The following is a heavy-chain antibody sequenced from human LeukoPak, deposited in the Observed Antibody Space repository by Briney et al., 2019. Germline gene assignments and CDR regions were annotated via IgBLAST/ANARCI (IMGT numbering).Heavy chain of an antibody. V-gene: IGHV1-18*01. Sequence: ASVKVSCKASGYTFTSYGISWVRQAPGQGLEWMGWISTDNGYTNYEQKLQGRVTVTTDTSTNTAYMELRSLSSDDTAMYYCARDRWYAATFIGEAAHHFDYWGQGTLVTVSS. D-gene: IGHD2/OR15-2a*01. CDR2: ISTDNGYT. CDR3: ARDRWYAATFIGEAAHHFDY. J-gene: IGHJ4*02. CDR1: GYTFTSYG.